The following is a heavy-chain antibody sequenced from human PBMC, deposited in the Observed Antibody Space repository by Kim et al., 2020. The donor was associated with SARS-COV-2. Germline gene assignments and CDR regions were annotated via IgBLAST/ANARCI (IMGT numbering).Heavy chain of an antibody. D-gene: IGHD3-10*01. V-gene: IGHV3-23*01. Sequence: DSCKGRFTISRDNSKNTLYLQMNSLRAEDTAVYYCARPPYGSGSYHWFDPWGQGTLVTVSS. CDR3: ARPPYGSGSYHWFDP. J-gene: IGHJ5*02.